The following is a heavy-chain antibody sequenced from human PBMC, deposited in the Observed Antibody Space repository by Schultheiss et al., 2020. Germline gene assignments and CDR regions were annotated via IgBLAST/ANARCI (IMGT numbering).Heavy chain of an antibody. D-gene: IGHD6-19*01. CDR2: ISGSGGST. Sequence: GSLRLSCAASGFTFSSYAMSWVRQAPGKGLEWVSAISGSGGSTYYADSVKGRFTISRHNSKNTLYLQMNSLRAEDTAVYYCAGPELRYSSGWGVYYFDYWGQGTLVTVSS. V-gene: IGHV3-23*01. CDR3: AGPELRYSSGWGVYYFDY. J-gene: IGHJ4*02. CDR1: GFTFSSYA.